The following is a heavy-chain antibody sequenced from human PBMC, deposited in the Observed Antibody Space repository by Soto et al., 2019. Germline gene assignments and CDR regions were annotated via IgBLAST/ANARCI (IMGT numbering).Heavy chain of an antibody. CDR3: VRERSYSSSWYPNYYYYYYMDV. J-gene: IGHJ6*03. CDR2: IDSDGTTI. CDR1: GFNFSNSW. Sequence: GGSLRLSCAASGFNFSNSWMHWVRQGPGKGPVWVSRIDSDGTTIHYADSVKGRLTISRDNAKNTLYLQMNSLRAEDTAVYYCVRERSYSSSWYPNYYYYYYMDVWGKGTTVTVSS. V-gene: IGHV3-74*01. D-gene: IGHD6-13*01.